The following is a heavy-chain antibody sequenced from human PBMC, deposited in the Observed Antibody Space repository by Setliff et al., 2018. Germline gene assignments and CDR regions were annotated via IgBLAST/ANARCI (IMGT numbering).Heavy chain of an antibody. CDR2: IRQDGSDK. CDR3: ARCAAGPYCRNSFDY. J-gene: IGHJ4*02. V-gene: IGHV3-7*03. Sequence: LRLSCAASGFTFSDHYMTWVRQAPGKGLEWVANIRQDGSDKYYVGSVRGRFTISRDNAKNSLDLQMSSLSDDDTAVYRCARCAAGPYCRNSFDYWGRGTLVTVSS. D-gene: IGHD1-26*01. CDR1: GFTFSDHY.